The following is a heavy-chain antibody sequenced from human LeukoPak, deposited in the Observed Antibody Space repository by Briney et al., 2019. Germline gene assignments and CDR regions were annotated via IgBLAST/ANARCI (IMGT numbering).Heavy chain of an antibody. CDR2: ISGSGATT. CDR1: GFTFSSYA. D-gene: IGHD5-18*01. J-gene: IGHJ4*02. Sequence: GGSLRLSCAASGFTFSSYAMSWVHQAPGMGLEWVSAISGSGATTFYADSVRGRFAISRDNSKSTLYLQINSLRAEDTAVYYCAKAGNSYGDRFDYWGQGTLVTVSS. V-gene: IGHV3-23*01. CDR3: AKAGNSYGDRFDY.